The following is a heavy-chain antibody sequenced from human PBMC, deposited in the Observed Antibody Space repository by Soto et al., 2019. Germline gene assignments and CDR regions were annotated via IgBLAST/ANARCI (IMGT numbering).Heavy chain of an antibody. CDR2: INQDASQK. CDR3: AKFPGNSGWYSPLDY. J-gene: IGHJ4*02. Sequence: PGGSLRLSCAASGFMFGSYWMSWVRQAPGKGLEWVASINQDASQKDYVDSVKDRFAISRDSAKNSLYLQMNSLRAEDTAVYYCAKFPGNSGWYSPLDYWGQGTLVTVSS. V-gene: IGHV3-7*03. CDR1: GFMFGSYW. D-gene: IGHD6-19*01.